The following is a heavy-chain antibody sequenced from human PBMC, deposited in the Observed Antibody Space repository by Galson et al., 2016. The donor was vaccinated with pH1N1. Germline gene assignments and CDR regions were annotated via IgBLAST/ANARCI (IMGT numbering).Heavy chain of an antibody. CDR3: ARGGLGNSGLWDFDH. D-gene: IGHD6-19*01. CDR1: RGTFNGYS. CDR2: IIPLYSSV. J-gene: IGHJ4*02. V-gene: IGHV1-69*13. Sequence: SVKVSCKASRGTFNGYSISWVRQAPGQGLEWMGEIIPLYSSVKYTKKFKGRVTITADESTSTAYMDLTSLRSEDTAQYLCARGGLGNSGLWDFDHWGQGTRVTVSS.